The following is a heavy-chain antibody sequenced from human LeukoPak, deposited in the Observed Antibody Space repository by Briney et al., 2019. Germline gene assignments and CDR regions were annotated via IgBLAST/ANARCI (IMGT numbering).Heavy chain of an antibody. V-gene: IGHV3-11*01. CDR3: ARRTIITPGGFDH. Sequence: GGSLRLSCAVTGFSLSDYYMTWIRQVPGKGLEWISYITATGSTTYYADSLKGRLTISRDTAKSFVYLQMNSLRVDDTAVYYCARRTIITPGGFDHWGQGTLVTVSS. CDR2: ITATGSTT. D-gene: IGHD3-10*01. CDR1: GFSLSDYY. J-gene: IGHJ4*02.